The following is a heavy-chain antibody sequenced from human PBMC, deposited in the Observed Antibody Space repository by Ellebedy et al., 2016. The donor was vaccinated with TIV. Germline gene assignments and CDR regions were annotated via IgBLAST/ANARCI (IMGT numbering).Heavy chain of an antibody. D-gene: IGHD6-19*01. CDR3: TRETNPPPGALAGTGFDC. V-gene: IGHV3-30*02. Sequence: GESLKISCVASGFSFSTHGMHWVRQAPGKGLEWVAFKRFDGRTEYNGDSVKGRFIISRDLSKNTLYLQMTRLRSEDTGIYYGTRETNPPPGALAGTGFDCWGQGTLVIVSS. CDR2: KRFDGRTE. CDR1: GFSFSTHG. J-gene: IGHJ4*02.